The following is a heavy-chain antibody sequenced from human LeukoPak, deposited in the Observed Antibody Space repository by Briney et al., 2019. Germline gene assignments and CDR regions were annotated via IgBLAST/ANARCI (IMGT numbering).Heavy chain of an antibody. CDR2: IRSKANSYAT. J-gene: IGHJ4*02. V-gene: IGHV3-73*01. CDR1: GFTFSGSA. CDR3: TSRSPGIAVAGRDY. Sequence: GGSLKLSCAASGFTFSGSAMHWVRQASGKGLEWVGRIRSKANSYATAYAASVKGRFTISRDDSKNTAYLQMNSLKTEDTAVYYCTSRSPGIAVAGRDYWGQGTLGTVSS. D-gene: IGHD6-19*01.